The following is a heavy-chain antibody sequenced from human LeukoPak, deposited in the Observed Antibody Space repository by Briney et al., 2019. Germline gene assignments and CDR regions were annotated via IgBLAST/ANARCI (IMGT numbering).Heavy chain of an antibody. CDR2: FDPEDGET. V-gene: IGHV1-24*01. CDR1: GYTLTELS. Sequence: GASVKVSCKVSGYTLTELSMHWVRQAPGKGLEWMGGFDPEDGETIYAQKFQGRVTLTRDMSTSTDYLELSSLRSEDTAVYYCARDNSVRDEAWWFNPWGQRTLVTVSS. J-gene: IGHJ5*02. D-gene: IGHD5-24*01. CDR3: ARDNSVRDEAWWFNP.